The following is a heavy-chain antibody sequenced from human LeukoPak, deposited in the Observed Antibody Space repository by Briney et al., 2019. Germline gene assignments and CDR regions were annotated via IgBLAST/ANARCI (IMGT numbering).Heavy chain of an antibody. D-gene: IGHD6-13*01. J-gene: IGHJ4*02. CDR3: ARAEYCNSWIDY. CDR2: IIPIFGTA. V-gene: IGHV1-69*01. CDR1: GGTFSSYG. Sequence: SVKVSCKAFGGTFSSYGISWVRQAPGQGLEWMGGIIPIFGTANYAQKFQGRVTITADESTSTAYMELSSLKSYETAGYYRARAEYCNSWIDYWGQGTLVTVSS.